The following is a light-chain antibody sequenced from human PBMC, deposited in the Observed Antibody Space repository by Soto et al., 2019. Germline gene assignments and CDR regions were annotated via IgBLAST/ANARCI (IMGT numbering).Light chain of an antibody. J-gene: IGKJ1*01. V-gene: IGKV1-5*03. Sequence: DIQMTQSPSTLSASVGDRVTITCRASQSISVWLAWFQQKPGNAPKLLIYKASTLESGVPSRFSGSGSGTEFTLTISSPQPDDSATYYCQQYNNRWTFGQGTKVDIQ. CDR1: QSISVW. CDR2: KAS. CDR3: QQYNNRWT.